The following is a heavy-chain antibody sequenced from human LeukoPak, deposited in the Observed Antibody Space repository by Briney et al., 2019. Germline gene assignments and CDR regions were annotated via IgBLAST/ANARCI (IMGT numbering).Heavy chain of an antibody. Sequence: ASVTVSCKPSGYTFTSYGISWVGQAPGHRLEWMGWISAYNGKTNYAQKLQGRVTMTTDTSTSTAYMELRSLRSDDTAVYYCAGNLYYYDSSGTGAYYFDYWGQGTLVTVSS. CDR3: AGNLYYYDSSGTGAYYFDY. CDR2: ISAYNGKT. V-gene: IGHV1-18*01. D-gene: IGHD3-22*01. J-gene: IGHJ4*02. CDR1: GYTFTSYG.